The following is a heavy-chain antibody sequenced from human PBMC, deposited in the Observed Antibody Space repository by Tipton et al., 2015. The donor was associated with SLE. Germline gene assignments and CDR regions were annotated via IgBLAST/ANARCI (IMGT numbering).Heavy chain of an antibody. J-gene: IGHJ3*02. Sequence: TLSPTCTVSGGSVTSYYWTWIRQPPGKGLEWIGFIYNSGSTSYNPSLKSRVTISEDMSKNQFSLKLSFVTTADTAVYYCARANRGSSGGAFDIWGHGTMVTVSS. CDR1: GGSVTSYY. V-gene: IGHV4-59*02. CDR2: IYNSGST. CDR3: ARANRGSSGGAFDI. D-gene: IGHD3-16*01.